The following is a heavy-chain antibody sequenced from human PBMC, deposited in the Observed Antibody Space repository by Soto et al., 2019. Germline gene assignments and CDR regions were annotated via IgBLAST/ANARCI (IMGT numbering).Heavy chain of an antibody. CDR1: GGSISRYY. V-gene: IGHV4-59*01. D-gene: IGHD2-8*01. J-gene: IGHJ5*02. Sequence: LSLTCSVSGGSISRYYWSWIRQPPGKGLEWIGYAYYSGDTGCNPSLKSRVTMAVDTSKNQVSLKLSSVTAADTAVYYCARDRSTYGGGGTGEVKENWFDPWGQGALVTVSS. CDR2: AYYSGDT. CDR3: ARDRSTYGGGGTGEVKENWFDP.